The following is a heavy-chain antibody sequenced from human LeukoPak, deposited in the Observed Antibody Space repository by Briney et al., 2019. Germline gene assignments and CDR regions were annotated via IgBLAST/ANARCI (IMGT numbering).Heavy chain of an antibody. D-gene: IGHD3-3*01. CDR1: GFTFSSYG. Sequence: PGGSLRLSCAVSGFTFSSYGMSWVRQAPGKGLEWVSAISGSGGSTYYADSVKGRFTISRDNSKNTLYLQMSSLRAEDTAVYYCAKDSSRFLESGFDYWGQGTLVTVSS. V-gene: IGHV3-23*01. CDR3: AKDSSRFLESGFDY. J-gene: IGHJ4*02. CDR2: ISGSGGST.